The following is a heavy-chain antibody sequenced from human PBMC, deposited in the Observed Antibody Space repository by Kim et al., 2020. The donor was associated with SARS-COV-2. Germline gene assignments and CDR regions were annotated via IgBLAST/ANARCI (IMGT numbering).Heavy chain of an antibody. Sequence: GGSLRLSCGASGFSFSPYEMHWLRQSPGMGLQWVATISKDGDARKYVESVKGRFTVSRDNSRHTMYLQLSDLTAADTAVYYCAKDNLRMRTLDVWGPGITVTVSS. J-gene: IGHJ6*01. CDR1: GFSFSPYE. CDR2: ISKDGDAR. CDR3: AKDNLRMRTLDV. V-gene: IGHV3-30*15. D-gene: IGHD2-15*01.